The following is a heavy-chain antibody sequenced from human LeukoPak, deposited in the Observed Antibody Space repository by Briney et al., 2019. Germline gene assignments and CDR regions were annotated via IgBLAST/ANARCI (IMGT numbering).Heavy chain of an antibody. Sequence: GGSLRLSCAASGFTVSSKYMSWVRQAPGKGLEWVSVIYSDGSTYYADSVKGRFTISRDNSKNTLYLQMNSLRAEDTAVYYCARDREVPAAMSYYYYGMDVWGQGTTVTVSS. V-gene: IGHV3-66*01. CDR1: GFTVSSKY. D-gene: IGHD2-2*01. CDR3: ARDREVPAAMSYYYYGMDV. CDR2: IYSDGST. J-gene: IGHJ6*02.